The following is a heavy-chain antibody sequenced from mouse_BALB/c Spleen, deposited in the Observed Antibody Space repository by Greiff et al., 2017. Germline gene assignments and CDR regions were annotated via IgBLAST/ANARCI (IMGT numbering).Heavy chain of an antibody. V-gene: IGHV5-4*02. CDR2: ISDGGSYT. CDR1: GFTFSDYY. Sequence: EVKLMESGGGLVKPGGSLKLSCAASGFTFSDYYMYWVRQTPEKRLEWVATISDGGSYTYYPDSVKGRFTISRDNAKNNLYLQMSSLKSEDTAMYYCARNTLYGNYEGFAYWGQGTLVTVSA. J-gene: IGHJ3*01. D-gene: IGHD2-1*01. CDR3: ARNTLYGNYEGFAY.